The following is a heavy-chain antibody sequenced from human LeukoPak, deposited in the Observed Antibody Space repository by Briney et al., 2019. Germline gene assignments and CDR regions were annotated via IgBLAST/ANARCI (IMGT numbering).Heavy chain of an antibody. CDR3: AKETSSSFDY. V-gene: IGHV3-23*01. D-gene: IGHD6-6*01. Sequence: GGSLRLSCAASGFTFSSYAMNWVHQAPGKGLEWVSGISNSGGSTYYADSVKGRFTISRDNSKNTLYLQMNSLRAEDTAVYYCAKETSSSFDYWGQGTLVTVSS. J-gene: IGHJ4*02. CDR1: GFTFSSYA. CDR2: ISNSGGST.